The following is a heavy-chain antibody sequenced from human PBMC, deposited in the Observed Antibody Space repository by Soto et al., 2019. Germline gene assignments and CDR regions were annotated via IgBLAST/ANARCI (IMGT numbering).Heavy chain of an antibody. J-gene: IGHJ3*02. CDR3: ARGGIAAAGRDDAFDI. V-gene: IGHV4-34*01. Sequence: QVQLQQWGAGLLKPSETLSLTCAVYGGSFSGYYWSWIRQPPGKGLEWIGEINHSGSTNYNPSLKSRVTISVDTSKNQFSPKLSSVTAADTAVYYCARGGIAAAGRDDAFDIWGQGTMVTVSS. CDR2: INHSGST. CDR1: GGSFSGYY. D-gene: IGHD6-13*01.